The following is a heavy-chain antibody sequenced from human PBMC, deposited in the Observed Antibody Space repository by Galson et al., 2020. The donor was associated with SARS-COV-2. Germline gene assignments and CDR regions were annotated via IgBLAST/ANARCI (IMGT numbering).Heavy chain of an antibody. CDR1: GGSISSYY. CDR2: IYTSGST. Sequence: SETLSLTCTVSGGSISSYYWSWIRQPAGKGLEWIGRIYTSGSTNYNPSLKSRVTMSVDTSKNQFSLKLSSVTAADTAVYYCARLGLAADPRFHAFDIWGQGTMVTVSS. CDR3: ARLGLAADPRFHAFDI. D-gene: IGHD6-13*01. J-gene: IGHJ3*02. V-gene: IGHV4-4*07.